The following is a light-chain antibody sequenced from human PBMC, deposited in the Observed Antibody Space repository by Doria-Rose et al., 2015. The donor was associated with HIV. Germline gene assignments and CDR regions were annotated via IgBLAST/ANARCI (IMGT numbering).Light chain of an antibody. Sequence: DIQTTQSPSSLPTFVGDRVTIACRASQSITISLNWYQHKPGRAPKLLISAASTLQSGVPARFSGSGSGTDFTLTITSLQPEDFATYCCLQTYSPSWTLGQGTKVEIK. V-gene: IGKV1-39*01. CDR2: AAS. CDR3: LQTYSPSWT. CDR1: QSITIS. J-gene: IGKJ1*01.